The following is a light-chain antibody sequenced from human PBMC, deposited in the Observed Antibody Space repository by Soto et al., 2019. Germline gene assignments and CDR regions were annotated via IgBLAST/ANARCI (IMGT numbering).Light chain of an antibody. V-gene: IGKV3-11*01. J-gene: IGKJ1*01. Sequence: EIVLTQSPATLSLSPGERATLSCRASQSVNSYLAWYQQKPGQAPRLLIYDASNRATGIPARFSGGGSETDFTLTISSLEPEDFAVYYCQQRTFWPRTFGQGTKVEIK. CDR2: DAS. CDR3: QQRTFWPRT. CDR1: QSVNSY.